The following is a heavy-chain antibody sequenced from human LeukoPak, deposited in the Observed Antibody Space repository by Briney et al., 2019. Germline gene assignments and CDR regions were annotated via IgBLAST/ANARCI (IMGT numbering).Heavy chain of an antibody. CDR2: ISGSGGST. J-gene: IGHJ6*03. Sequence: GGSLRLSCAASGFTFSSYAMSWVRQAPGKGLEWVSAISGSGGSTYYADSVKGRFTISRDNPKNTLYLQMNSLRAEDTAVYYCAKDTYDFLYYYYYMDVWGKGTTVTVSS. D-gene: IGHD3-3*01. CDR1: GFTFSSYA. V-gene: IGHV3-23*01. CDR3: AKDTYDFLYYYYYMDV.